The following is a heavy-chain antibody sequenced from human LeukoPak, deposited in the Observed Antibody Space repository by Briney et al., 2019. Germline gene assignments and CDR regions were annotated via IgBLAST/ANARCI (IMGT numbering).Heavy chain of an antibody. CDR3: ARHHCSSTSCPIDY. CDR1: GGSFSGYY. V-gene: IGHV4-39*01. J-gene: IGHJ4*02. CDR2: IYYSGGT. Sequence: SETLSLTCAVYGGSFSGYYWGWIRQPPGKGLEWIGSIYYSGGTYYNPSLKSRVTISVDTSKNQFSLKLSSVTAADTAVYYCARHHCSSTSCPIDYWGQGTLVTVSS. D-gene: IGHD2-2*01.